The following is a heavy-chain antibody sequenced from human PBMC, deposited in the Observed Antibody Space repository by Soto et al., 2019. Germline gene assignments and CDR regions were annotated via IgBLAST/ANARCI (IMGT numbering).Heavy chain of an antibody. CDR1: GGSISSSSYY. J-gene: IGHJ4*02. V-gene: IGHV4-39*01. D-gene: IGHD6-25*01. Sequence: QLQLQESGPGLVKPSETLSLTCTVSGGSISSSSYYWGWIRQPPGKGLEWIGSIYYSGSTYYNPSLKSRVTISVDTSKNQFSLKLSSVTAADTAVYYCARAPAAEPYFDYWGQGTLVTVSS. CDR2: IYYSGST. CDR3: ARAPAAEPYFDY.